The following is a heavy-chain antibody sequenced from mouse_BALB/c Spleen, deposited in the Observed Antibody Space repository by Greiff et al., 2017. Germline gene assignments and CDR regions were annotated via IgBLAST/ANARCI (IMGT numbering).Heavy chain of an antibody. CDR1: GYTFTNYW. Sequence: VKLQESGAELVRPGTSVKISCKASGYTFTNYWLGWVKQRPGHGLEWIGDIYPGGGYTNYNEKFKGKATLTADTSSSTAYMQLSSLTSEDSAVYFCARSTMIMPYAMDYGGQGTSVTVSS. CDR3: ARSTMIMPYAMDY. D-gene: IGHD2-4*01. J-gene: IGHJ4*01. CDR2: IYPGGGYT. V-gene: IGHV1-63*02.